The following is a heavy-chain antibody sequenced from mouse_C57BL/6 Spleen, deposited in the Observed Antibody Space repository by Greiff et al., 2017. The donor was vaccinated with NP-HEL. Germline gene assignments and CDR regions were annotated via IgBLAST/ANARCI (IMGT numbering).Heavy chain of an antibody. J-gene: IGHJ4*01. CDR3: ARGGNYDGSSYVYAMDY. D-gene: IGHD1-1*01. V-gene: IGHV1-80*01. Sequence: QVQLQQSGAELVKPGASVKISCKASGYAFSSYWMNWVKQRPGTGLEWIGQIYPGDGDTNYNGKFKGKATLTADTSSSTAYMQLSSLTSEDSAVYFRARGGNYDGSSYVYAMDYWGQGTSVTVSS. CDR2: IYPGDGDT. CDR1: GYAFSSYW.